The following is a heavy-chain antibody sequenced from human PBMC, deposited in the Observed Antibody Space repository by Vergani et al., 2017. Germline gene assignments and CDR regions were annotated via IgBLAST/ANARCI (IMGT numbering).Heavy chain of an antibody. CDR1: GFTFSNSA. Sequence: EVQLLESGGGWVQPGGSLRLSCAASGFTFSNSAVSWVRQAPGRGLAWVSSISGPGLSTYYADSVKGRFTISRDISKNTLFLHMNSLRPEDTAVYYCAKVGRSEVAGTFGAFDIWGQGTMVTVSS. D-gene: IGHD6-19*01. CDR3: AKVGRSEVAGTFGAFDI. V-gene: IGHV3-23*01. J-gene: IGHJ3*02. CDR2: ISGPGLST.